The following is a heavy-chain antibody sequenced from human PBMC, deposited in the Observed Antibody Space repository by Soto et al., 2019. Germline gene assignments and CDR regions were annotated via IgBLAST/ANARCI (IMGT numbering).Heavy chain of an antibody. D-gene: IGHD1-26*01. CDR1: GYSFTSYW. J-gene: IGHJ4*02. CDR2: IDPSDSYT. V-gene: IGHV5-10-1*01. Sequence: PGESLKISCKGSGYSFTSYWISWVRQMPGKGLEWMGRIDPSDSYTNYSPSFQGHVTISADKSISTAYLQWSSLKASDTAMYYCARHPAGSYSPGALDYWGQGXLVTVYS. CDR3: ARHPAGSYSPGALDY.